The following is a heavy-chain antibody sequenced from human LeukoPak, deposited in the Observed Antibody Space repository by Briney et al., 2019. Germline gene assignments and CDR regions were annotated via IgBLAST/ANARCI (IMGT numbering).Heavy chain of an antibody. J-gene: IGHJ4*02. D-gene: IGHD2-15*01. CDR2: IRYDGSNK. Sequence: GGSLRLSCAASGFTFSSYGMHWVRQAPGKGLEWVAFIRYDGSNKYYADSVKGRFTISRDNSKNTLHLQMNSLRAEDTAAYYCAKFAQRYCSGGSCHPFDYWGQGTLVTVSS. CDR3: AKFAQRYCSGGSCHPFDY. CDR1: GFTFSSYG. V-gene: IGHV3-30*02.